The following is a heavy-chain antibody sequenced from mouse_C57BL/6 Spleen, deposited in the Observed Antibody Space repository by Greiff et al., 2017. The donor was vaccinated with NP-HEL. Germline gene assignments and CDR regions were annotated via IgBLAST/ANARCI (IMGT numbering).Heavy chain of an antibody. Sequence: EVMLVESGGGLVQPGGSLSLSCAASGFPFTDYYMSWVRQPPGKALEWLGFIRNKANGYTPEYSASVKGRFTISRDNSQSILYLQMNALRAEDSATYYCARDDDDGGFAYWGQGTLVTVSA. J-gene: IGHJ3*01. V-gene: IGHV7-3*01. CDR2: IRNKANGYTP. CDR1: GFPFTDYY. CDR3: ARDDDDGGFAY. D-gene: IGHD2-4*01.